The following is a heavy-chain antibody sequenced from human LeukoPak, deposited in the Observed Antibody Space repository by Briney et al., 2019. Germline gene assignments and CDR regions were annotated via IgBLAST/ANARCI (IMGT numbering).Heavy chain of an antibody. J-gene: IGHJ4*02. CDR2: INHSGGT. V-gene: IGHV4-34*01. CDR3: ARGRDYYDSSGYYSRQLYFDY. Sequence: SETLSLTCAVYGGSFSDYYWAWIRQPPGKGLEWIGEINHSGGTNYNPSLKSRVTISVDTSKNQFSLKLSSVTAADTAVYYCARGRDYYDSSGYYSRQLYFDYWGQGTLVTVSS. D-gene: IGHD3-22*01. CDR1: GGSFSDYY.